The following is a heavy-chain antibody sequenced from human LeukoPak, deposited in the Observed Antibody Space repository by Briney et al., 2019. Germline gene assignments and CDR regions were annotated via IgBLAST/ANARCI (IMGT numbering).Heavy chain of an antibody. CDR2: ISSSSSYI. CDR1: GFTFSSYS. J-gene: IGHJ5*02. D-gene: IGHD3-9*01. CDR3: ARATYDILTRNNWFDP. Sequence: PGGSLRLSCAASGFTFSSYSMNWVRQAPGKGLEWVSSISSSSSYIYYADSVKGRFTISRDNAKNSLYLQMNSLRAEDTAVYYCARATYDILTRNNWFDPWGQGTLVTVSS. V-gene: IGHV3-21*01.